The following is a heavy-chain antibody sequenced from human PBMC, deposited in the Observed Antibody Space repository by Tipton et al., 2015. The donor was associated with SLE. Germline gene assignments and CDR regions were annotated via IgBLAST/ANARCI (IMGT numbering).Heavy chain of an antibody. CDR1: GFTFSSYG. Sequence: SLRLSCAASGFTFSSYGMHWVRQAPGKGLEWVAVIWYDGSNKYYADSVKGRFTISRDNSKNTLYLQMNSLRAEDTAVYYCARGPELWNWFDPWGQGTLVTVSS. CDR3: ARGPELWNWFDP. V-gene: IGHV3-33*01. J-gene: IGHJ5*02. CDR2: IWYDGSNK. D-gene: IGHD5-18*01.